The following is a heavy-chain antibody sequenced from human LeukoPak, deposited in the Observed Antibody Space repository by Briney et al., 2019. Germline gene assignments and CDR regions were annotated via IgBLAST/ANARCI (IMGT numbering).Heavy chain of an antibody. CDR1: GFTFSNYW. CDR2: IKQDGSET. J-gene: IGHJ4*02. V-gene: IGHV3-7*01. CDR3: ARGSSNTGFAY. Sequence: PGGSLRLSCAASGFTFSNYWMTWVRQAPGKGLQWVANIKQDGSETYYVDSVKGRFTISRDNAKNSLFLQMNSLRAEDTAIYYCARGSSNTGFAYWGQGTLVTVSS. D-gene: IGHD1-14*01.